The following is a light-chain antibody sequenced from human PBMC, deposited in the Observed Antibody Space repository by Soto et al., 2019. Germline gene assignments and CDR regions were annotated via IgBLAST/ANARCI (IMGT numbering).Light chain of an antibody. CDR1: QGIRND. J-gene: IGKJ3*01. CDR2: SAS. CDR3: LHDYEFPFT. V-gene: IGKV1-6*01. Sequence: AIQMTQSPSSLSASVGDRVTITCRASQGIRNDLGWYQQKPWKAPKLLIYSASSLPSGVPSRFSGSGSGTDFTLTISSLQPEDFATYYCLHDYEFPFTFGPGNRVDIK.